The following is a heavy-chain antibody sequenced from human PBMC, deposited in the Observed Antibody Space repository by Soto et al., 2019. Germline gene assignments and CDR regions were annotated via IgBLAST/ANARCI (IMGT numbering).Heavy chain of an antibody. D-gene: IGHD3-22*01. J-gene: IGHJ4*02. Sequence: SCKASGFTFSSYWMSWVRQAPGKGLEWVANIKQDGSEKYYVDSVKGRFTISRDNAKNSLYLQMNSLRAEDTAVYYCARDQYYYDSSGLVYWGQGTLVTVSS. CDR1: GFTFSSYW. V-gene: IGHV3-7*05. CDR2: IKQDGSEK. CDR3: ARDQYYYDSSGLVY.